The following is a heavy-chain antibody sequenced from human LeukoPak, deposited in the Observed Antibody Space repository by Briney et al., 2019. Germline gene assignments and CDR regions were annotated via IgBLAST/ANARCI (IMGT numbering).Heavy chain of an antibody. CDR1: GFTFDDYA. J-gene: IGHJ5*02. D-gene: IGHD5-24*01. CDR2: ICWNSGSI. V-gene: IGHV3-9*01. Sequence: GRSLRLSCAASGFTFDDYAMHWVRQAPGKGLEWVSGICWNSGSIGYADSVKGRFTISRDNAKNSLYLQMNSLRAEDTALYYCAKASGSLWEMATNSFDPWGQGTLVTVSS. CDR3: AKASGSLWEMATNSFDP.